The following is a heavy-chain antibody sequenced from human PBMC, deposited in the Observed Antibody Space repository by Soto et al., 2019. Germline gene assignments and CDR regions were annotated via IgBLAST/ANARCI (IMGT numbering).Heavy chain of an antibody. J-gene: IGHJ4*02. CDR3: ARRWGEGRVDY. CDR1: GGSISSSNW. CDR2: IYHSGNT. D-gene: IGHD3-10*01. Sequence: QVQLQESGPGLVKPSGTLSLTCAVSGGSISSSNWWSWVRQPPGKGLEWIGEIYHSGNTNYNPSLKRRVTIAVDKSRNPFSLKLSSVTAADTAVYYCARRWGEGRVDYWGQGTLVTVSS. V-gene: IGHV4-4*02.